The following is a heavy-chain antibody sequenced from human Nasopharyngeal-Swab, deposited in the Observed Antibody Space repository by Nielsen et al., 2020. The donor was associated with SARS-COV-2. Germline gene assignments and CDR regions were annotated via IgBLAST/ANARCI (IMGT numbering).Heavy chain of an antibody. CDR1: GGSFSGYY. CDR3: ARGNIVVVTAIIYYYSGMDV. CDR2: INHSGST. D-gene: IGHD2-21*02. J-gene: IGHJ6*02. Sequence: SETLSLTCAVYGGSFSGYYWSWIRQPPGKGLEWIGEINHSGSTNYNPSLKGRVTISVDTSKNQFSLKLSSVTAADTAVYYCARGNIVVVTAIIYYYSGMDVWGLGTTVTVSS. V-gene: IGHV4-34*01.